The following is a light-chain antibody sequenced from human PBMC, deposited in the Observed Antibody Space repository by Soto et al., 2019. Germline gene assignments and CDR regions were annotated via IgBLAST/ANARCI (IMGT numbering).Light chain of an antibody. J-gene: IGLJ1*01. CDR1: SSDVGSYDL. CDR2: EGS. V-gene: IGLV2-14*02. CDR3: SSYTSSSTLYV. Sequence: QSVLTQPASVSGSPGQSITIPCTGTSSDVGSYDLVSWYQQHPGKAPQLMIYEGSKRPSGVSNRFSGSKSGNTASLTISGLQAEDEADYYCSSYTSSSTLYVFGTGTKVTVL.